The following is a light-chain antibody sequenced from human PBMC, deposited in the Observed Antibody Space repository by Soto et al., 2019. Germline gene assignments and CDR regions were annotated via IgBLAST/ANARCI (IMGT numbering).Light chain of an antibody. CDR1: SSNIGAGYD. CDR2: GNS. Sequence: VLTQPPSVSGAPGQRVTISCTGSSSNIGAGYDVHWYQQLPGTAPKLLIYGNSNRPSGVPDRFSGSKSGTSASLAITGLQAEDEADYYCQSYDSSLTVVFGGGTKLTVL. CDR3: QSYDSSLTVV. V-gene: IGLV1-40*01. J-gene: IGLJ2*01.